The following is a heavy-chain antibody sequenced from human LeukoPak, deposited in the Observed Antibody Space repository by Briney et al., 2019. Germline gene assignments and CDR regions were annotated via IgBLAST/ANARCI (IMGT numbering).Heavy chain of an antibody. CDR2: INPNSGGT. D-gene: IGHD2-8*01. V-gene: IGHV1-2*02. J-gene: IGHJ4*02. Sequence: ASVKVSCKASGYTFTGYYMHWVRQAPGQGLEWMGWINPNSGGTNHAQKFQGRVTMTRDTSISTAYMELSRLRSDDTAVYYCARGYCTNGVCYNFDYWGQGTLVTVSS. CDR1: GYTFTGYY. CDR3: ARGYCTNGVCYNFDY.